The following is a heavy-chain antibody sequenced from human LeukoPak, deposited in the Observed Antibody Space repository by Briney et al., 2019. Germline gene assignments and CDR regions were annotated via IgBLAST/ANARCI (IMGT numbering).Heavy chain of an antibody. Sequence: PGGSLRLSCAASGFTFSSYSMNWVRQAPGKGLEWVSSISSSSSYIYYADSVKGRFTISRDNAKNSLYLQMNSLRADDTAVYYCAKGIAVAGTELADWGQGTLVTVSA. CDR1: GFTFSSYS. D-gene: IGHD6-19*01. CDR2: ISSSSSYI. CDR3: AKGIAVAGTELAD. V-gene: IGHV3-21*01. J-gene: IGHJ4*02.